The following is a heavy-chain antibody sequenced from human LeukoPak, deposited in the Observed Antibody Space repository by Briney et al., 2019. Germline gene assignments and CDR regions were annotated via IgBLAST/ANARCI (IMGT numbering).Heavy chain of an antibody. CDR2: IWHVENNK. D-gene: IGHD4-17*01. CDR1: GFTFSDYG. J-gene: IGHJ4*02. Sequence: GGSLRLSCAASGFTFSDYGIHWVRQAPGKGLEWVAVIWHVENNKYYADSVKGRFTISRDNSKNTLYLQMNSLRAEDTAVYYCATQTTVLDPLGYWGQGTLVTVSS. CDR3: ATQTTVLDPLGY. V-gene: IGHV3-33*01.